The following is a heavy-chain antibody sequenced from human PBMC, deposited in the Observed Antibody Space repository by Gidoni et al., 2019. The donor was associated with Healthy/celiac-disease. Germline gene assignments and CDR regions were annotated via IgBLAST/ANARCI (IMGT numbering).Heavy chain of an antibody. J-gene: IGHJ4*02. CDR2: ISYDGSNK. V-gene: IGHV3-30*18. CDR3: AKAGAGYCSGGSCSRGGFDY. D-gene: IGHD2-15*01. Sequence: QVQLVESGGGVVQPGRSLRLSCAASGFTFSSYGMHWVRQAPGKGLEWVAVISYDGSNKYYADSVKGRFTISRDNSKNTLYLQMNSLRAEDTAVYYCAKAGAGYCSGGSCSRGGFDYWGQGTLVTVSS. CDR1: GFTFSSYG.